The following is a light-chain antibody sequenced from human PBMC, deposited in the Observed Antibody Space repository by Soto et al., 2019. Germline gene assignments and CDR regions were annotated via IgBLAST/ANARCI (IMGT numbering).Light chain of an antibody. CDR1: QSVTND. CDR2: AAS. J-gene: IGKJ1*01. CDR3: QQYNNWPKT. Sequence: EIVLTQSPGTLSLSPGERATLSCRASQSVTNDDVAWYQQKGGQAPRLLIYAASSRATGIPDRFSGYGSGTEFTLTISSLQSEDFAVYYCQQYNNWPKTFGQGTKVDIK. V-gene: IGKV3D-15*01.